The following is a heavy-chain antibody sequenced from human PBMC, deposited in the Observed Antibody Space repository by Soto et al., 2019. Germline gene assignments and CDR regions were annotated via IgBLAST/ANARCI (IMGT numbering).Heavy chain of an antibody. Sequence: QVQLVESGGGVVQPGTSLRLSCAASGFTFNNYGMHWVRQAPGTGLEWVAAISSHGSDKYYTDSVKGRLTISRDNSKNTLYLQMHSLRADDTAVYYCAKDQGIAASHGIDWGQGTMVTVSS. J-gene: IGHJ3*01. CDR1: GFTFNNYG. V-gene: IGHV3-30*18. CDR2: ISSHGSDK. D-gene: IGHD6-13*01. CDR3: AKDQGIAASHGID.